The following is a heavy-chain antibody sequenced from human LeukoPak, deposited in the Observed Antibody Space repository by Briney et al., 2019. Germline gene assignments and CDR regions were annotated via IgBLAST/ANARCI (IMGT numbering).Heavy chain of an antibody. V-gene: IGHV4-39*07. J-gene: IGHJ4*02. CDR1: RAPPTRPHPP. D-gene: IGHD2-2*01. Sequence: SETLSLTSPPPRAPPTRPHPPSRPPPPPPPKGLEWIGSIYFSGSTYYNPSLKSRVTISVETSKVQFSLKLSSVTAADTAVYYCARDSCSSTSCRKKFDNWGQGTLVTVSS. CDR2: IYFSGST. CDR3: ARDSCSSTSCRKKFDN.